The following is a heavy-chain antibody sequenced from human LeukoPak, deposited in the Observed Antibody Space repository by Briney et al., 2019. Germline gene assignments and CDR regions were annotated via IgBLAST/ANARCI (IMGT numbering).Heavy chain of an antibody. D-gene: IGHD3-16*01. CDR3: ARDLCGDYFDY. CDR1: GYTFSRYG. V-gene: IGHV1-3*01. CDR2: INAGNENT. J-gene: IGHJ4*02. Sequence: ASVKVSCKASGYTFSRYGMHWVRQAPGQRLEWMGWINAGNENTKYSQKFQGRVSITRDTSASTAYMELSGLTSEDTAVYYCARDLCGDYFDYWGQGTLVTVSS.